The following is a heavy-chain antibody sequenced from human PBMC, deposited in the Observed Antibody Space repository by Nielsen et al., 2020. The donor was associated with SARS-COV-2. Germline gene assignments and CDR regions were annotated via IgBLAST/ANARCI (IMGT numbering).Heavy chain of an antibody. CDR2: IKSKTDGRTT. V-gene: IGHV3-15*01. D-gene: IGHD1-26*01. J-gene: IGHJ3*02. Sequence: GESLKISCAASGFTFSNAWMSWVRQAPGKGLEWVGRIKSKTDGRTTDYAAPVKGRFTISRDDSKNTLYLQMNSLKTEDTAVYYCTTEDWRTGGAFDIWGQGTMVTVSS. CDR1: GFTFSNAW. CDR3: TTEDWRTGGAFDI.